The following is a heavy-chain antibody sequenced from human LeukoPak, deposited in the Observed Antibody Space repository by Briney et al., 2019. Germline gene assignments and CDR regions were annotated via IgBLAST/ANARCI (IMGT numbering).Heavy chain of an antibody. CDR3: ASHSGYHLGVAFDI. CDR2: IYSGGST. Sequence: QSGGSLRLSCAASGFTVSSNYMSWVRQAPGKGLEWVSVIYSGGSTYYADSVKGRFTISRDNSKNTLYLQMNSLRAEDTAVYYCASHSGYHLGVAFDIWGQGTMVTVSS. J-gene: IGHJ3*02. V-gene: IGHV3-53*01. D-gene: IGHD5-12*01. CDR1: GFTVSSNY.